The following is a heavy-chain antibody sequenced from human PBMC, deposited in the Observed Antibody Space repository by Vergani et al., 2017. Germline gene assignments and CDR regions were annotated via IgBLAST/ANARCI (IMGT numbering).Heavy chain of an antibody. D-gene: IGHD3-10*01. CDR3: GRVADFYGLGSRLLDL. J-gene: IGHJ5*02. Sequence: QLRLQESGPGLVKPSETLSLTCRLPGCSMSGYYWSWIRQPPGKELEWIGYMYHSGSTNYNPSLETRVTISGDTSKNQFSLKLNSVTAADTAVYYCGRVADFYGLGSRLLDLWGQGILVTVSS. CDR2: MYHSGST. CDR1: GCSMSGYY. V-gene: IGHV4-59*01.